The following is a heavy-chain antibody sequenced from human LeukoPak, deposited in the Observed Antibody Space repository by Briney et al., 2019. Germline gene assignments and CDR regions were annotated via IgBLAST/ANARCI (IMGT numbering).Heavy chain of an antibody. CDR3: ARTLAAGYSSGWYSGDY. CDR1: GVSISSYY. CDR2: IYYSGST. D-gene: IGHD6-19*01. J-gene: IGHJ4*02. Sequence: SETLSLTCTVSGVSISSYYRSWIRQPPGKGLEWVGYIYYSGSTNYNPSLKSRVTISVDTSKNQFSLKLSSVTAADTAVYYCARTLAAGYSSGWYSGDYWGQGTLVTVSS. V-gene: IGHV4-59*12.